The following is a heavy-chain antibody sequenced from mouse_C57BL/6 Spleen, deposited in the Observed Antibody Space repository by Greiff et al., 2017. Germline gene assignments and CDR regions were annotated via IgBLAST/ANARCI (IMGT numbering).Heavy chain of an antibody. Sequence: QVQLQQSGAELMKPGASVKLSCKAPGYTFTGYWIEWVKQRPGHGLEWIGEIDPSDSYTNYNQKFKGKATLTVDTSSRTAYMQLSSLTSEDSAVYYCARGGYAYAMDYWGQGTSVTVSS. CDR1: GYTFTGYW. J-gene: IGHJ4*01. CDR2: IDPSDSYT. D-gene: IGHD2-2*01. V-gene: IGHV1-50*01. CDR3: ARGGYAYAMDY.